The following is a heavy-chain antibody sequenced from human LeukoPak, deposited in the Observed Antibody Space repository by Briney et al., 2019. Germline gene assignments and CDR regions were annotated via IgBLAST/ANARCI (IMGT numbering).Heavy chain of an antibody. V-gene: IGHV3-21*01. D-gene: IGHD2-2*01. Sequence: GGSLRLSCAASGFTFSSYSMNWVRQAPGKGLEWVSSISSSSSYIYYADSVKGRFTISRDNAKNSLYLQMNSLRAEDTAVYYCARDRYQLLSTVPYYMDVWGKGTRSPSP. CDR3: ARDRYQLLSTVPYYMDV. J-gene: IGHJ6*03. CDR2: ISSSSSYI. CDR1: GFTFSSYS.